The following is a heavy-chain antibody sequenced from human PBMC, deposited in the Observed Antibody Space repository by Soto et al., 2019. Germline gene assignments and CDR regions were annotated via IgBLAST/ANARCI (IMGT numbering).Heavy chain of an antibody. Sequence: ALSLTCTVSGGSISSGGYYWSWIRQHPGKGLEWIGYIYYSGSTYYNPSLKSRVTISLDTSKNQFSLKLSSVTAADTAVYYCARGRITIIGVAATRMDVWGKGTTVTVTS. J-gene: IGHJ6*04. CDR3: ARGRITIIGVAATRMDV. V-gene: IGHV4-31*03. CDR2: IYYSGST. CDR1: GGSISSGGYY. D-gene: IGHD3-3*01.